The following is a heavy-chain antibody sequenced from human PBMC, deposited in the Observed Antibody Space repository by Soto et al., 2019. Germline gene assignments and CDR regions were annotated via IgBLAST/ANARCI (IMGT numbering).Heavy chain of an antibody. CDR1: GGSISSGDYY. Sequence: SETLSLTCTVSGGSISSGDYYWSWIRQPPGKGLEWIGYIYYSGSTYYNPSLKRRVTISVDTSKNQFSLKLSSVTAADTAVYYCAWLGPFCGGDCYAYNPARYFDYWGQGTLVTVAS. CDR3: AWLGPFCGGDCYAYNPARYFDY. CDR2: IYYSGST. D-gene: IGHD2-21*02. J-gene: IGHJ4*02. V-gene: IGHV4-30-4*01.